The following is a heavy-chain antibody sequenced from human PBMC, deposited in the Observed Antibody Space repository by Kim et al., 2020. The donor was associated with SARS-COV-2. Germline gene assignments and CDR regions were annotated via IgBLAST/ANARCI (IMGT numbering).Heavy chain of an antibody. CDR1: GFTFSSYA. V-gene: IGHV3-23*01. D-gene: IGHD2-15*01. J-gene: IGHJ4*02. CDR3: AQHGYSGSSIDY. Sequence: GGSLRLSCAASGFTFSSYAMSWVRQAPGKGLEWVSAISGSGGSTYYADSVKGRFTISRDNSKNTLYLQMNSLRAEDTAVYYCAQHGYSGSSIDYWGQGTLVTVSS. CDR2: ISGSGGST.